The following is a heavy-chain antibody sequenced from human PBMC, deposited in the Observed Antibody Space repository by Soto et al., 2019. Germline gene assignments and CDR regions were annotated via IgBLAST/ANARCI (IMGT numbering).Heavy chain of an antibody. J-gene: IGHJ5*02. CDR1: GGSFTSTNYF. Sequence: SETLSLTCTVSGGSFTSTNYFWGWIRQPPGKGLEWIGYMYYSGNTIYSPSLKSRVTMSVDTSKNQFFLNLSFVTAADTAVYYCARHRALNWFDPWGQGTLVTVSS. CDR3: ARHRALNWFDP. CDR2: MYYSGNT. V-gene: IGHV4-39*01.